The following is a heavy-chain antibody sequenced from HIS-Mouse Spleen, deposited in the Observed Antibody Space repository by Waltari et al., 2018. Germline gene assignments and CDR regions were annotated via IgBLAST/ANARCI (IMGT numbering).Heavy chain of an antibody. J-gene: IGHJ2*01. D-gene: IGHD6-13*01. Sequence: QLQLQESGPGLVKPSETLSLTCTVSGGSISSSSYYWGWIRQPPGKGLEWIGSIYYSGSTYYNPSLQSRVTRSVDTSKNQFSRKLSSVTAADTAVYYCAREIPYSSSWYDWYFDLWGRGTLVTVSS. CDR1: GGSISSSSYY. CDR2: IYYSGST. V-gene: IGHV4-39*07. CDR3: AREIPYSSSWYDWYFDL.